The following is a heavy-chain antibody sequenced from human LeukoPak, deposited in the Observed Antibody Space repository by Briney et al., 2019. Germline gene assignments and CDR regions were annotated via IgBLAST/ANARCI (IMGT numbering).Heavy chain of an antibody. CDR2: IKQDGSEK. CDR1: GLTFSSYW. V-gene: IGHV3-7*01. Sequence: GGSLRLSCAASGLTFSSYWMSWVRQAPGKGLEWVANIKQDGSEKYYVDSVKGRFTISRDNAKNSLYLQMNSLRAEDTAVYYCACRGGSSGWSGGYWGQGTLVTVSS. J-gene: IGHJ4*02. CDR3: ACRGGSSGWSGGY. D-gene: IGHD6-19*01.